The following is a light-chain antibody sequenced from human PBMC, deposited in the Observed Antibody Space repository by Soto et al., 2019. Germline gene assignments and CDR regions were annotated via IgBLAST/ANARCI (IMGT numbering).Light chain of an antibody. J-gene: IGLJ3*02. V-gene: IGLV7-43*01. CDR3: LLYYEGAQVGV. Sequence: QAVVTQEPSLTVSPGGTVTLTCASSTGAVTSSHYPTWFQQKPGQAPRALIYSTINKHSWTPARFSGSLLGGNAALTLSGVQPEDEAEYHCLLYYEGAQVGVFGGGTKLTVL. CDR2: STI. CDR1: TGAVTSSHY.